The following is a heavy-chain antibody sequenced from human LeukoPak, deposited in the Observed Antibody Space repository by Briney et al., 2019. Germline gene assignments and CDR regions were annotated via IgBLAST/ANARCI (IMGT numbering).Heavy chain of an antibody. D-gene: IGHD3-3*01. Sequence: ASVKVSCKASGYTFTGYYMHWVRQAPGQGLEWMGWINPNSGGTNYAQKFQGRVTMTRDTSISTAYMELSRLRSDDTAVYYCARDFEWLFVSSPSTIDYWGQGTLVTVSS. CDR1: GYTFTGYY. V-gene: IGHV1-2*02. CDR3: ARDFEWLFVSSPSTIDY. J-gene: IGHJ4*02. CDR2: INPNSGGT.